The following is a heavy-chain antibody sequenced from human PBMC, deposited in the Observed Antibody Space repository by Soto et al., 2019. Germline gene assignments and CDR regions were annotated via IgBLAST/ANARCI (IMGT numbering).Heavy chain of an antibody. CDR1: GGSISSYY. J-gene: IGHJ4*02. D-gene: IGHD3-16*01. CDR2: IYYSGST. V-gene: IGHV4-59*01. CDR3: ARRYGGNFDY. Sequence: QVQLQESGPGLVKPSETLSLTCSVSGGSISSYYWSWIRQPPGKGLEWIGYIYYSGSTNYNPSLKSRVTISVDPSKNQFSLKLSSVTAADPAVYYCARRYGGNFDYWGQGTLVTVSS.